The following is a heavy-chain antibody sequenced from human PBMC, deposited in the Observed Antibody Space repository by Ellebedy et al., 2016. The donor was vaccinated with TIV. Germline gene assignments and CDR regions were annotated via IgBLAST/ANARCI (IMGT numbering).Heavy chain of an antibody. V-gene: IGHV1-46*01. CDR1: GYTFTSYY. CDR2: INLSDGST. D-gene: IGHD3-22*01. J-gene: IGHJ5*02. CDR3: ARGSVYDSSGYYYGGRSDA. Sequence: AASVKVSCKASGYTFTSYYMHWARQAPGQGLAWMGRINLSDGSTSYAQKFQGRVTMTRDTSTSTVYMELCSLGSEDRAVYSCARGSVYDSSGYYYGGRSDAWGQGSLVTVSS.